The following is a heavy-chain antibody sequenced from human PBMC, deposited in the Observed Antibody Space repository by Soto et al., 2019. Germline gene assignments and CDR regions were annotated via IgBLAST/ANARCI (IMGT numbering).Heavy chain of an antibody. Sequence: SETLSLTCTVSGGSISSGGYYWSWIRQHPGKGLEWIVYIYYSGSTYYNPSLKSRVTISVDTSKNQFSLKLSSVTAADTAVYYCARGGYCYDSSGYYSAGVGAFDIWGQGTMVTVSS. D-gene: IGHD3-22*01. V-gene: IGHV4-31*02. J-gene: IGHJ3*02. CDR3: ARGGYCYDSSGYYSAGVGAFDI. CDR1: GGSISSGGYY. CDR2: IYYSGST.